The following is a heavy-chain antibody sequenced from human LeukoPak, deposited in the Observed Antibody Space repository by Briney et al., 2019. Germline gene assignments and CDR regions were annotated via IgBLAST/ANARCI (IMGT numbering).Heavy chain of an antibody. CDR3: AAQYSGYVRLDY. J-gene: IGHJ4*02. V-gene: IGHV4-59*12. D-gene: IGHD5-12*01. CDR1: GGSITSYY. CDR2: IYYSGYT. Sequence: SETLSLTCTVSGGSITSYYWSWIRQPPGKGLEWIGYIYYSGYTNYNPSLNSRVTISVDTSENQFSLRLTSVTAADTAVYYCAAQYSGYVRLDYWGQGTLVTVSS.